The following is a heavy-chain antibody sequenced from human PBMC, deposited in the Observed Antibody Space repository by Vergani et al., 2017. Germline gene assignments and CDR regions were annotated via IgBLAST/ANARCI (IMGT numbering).Heavy chain of an antibody. V-gene: IGHV5-51*01. D-gene: IGHD3-22*01. Sequence: EVQLVQSGAEVKKPGESLKISCQISGYRFTNYWIGWVRQMPGKGLEWMGIIQPADSDTKYSPSFQGQVSISVDKSISTAYLPRSSLTASDSAMYYCARLYGRDSSGSKYFDYWGQGTLVTVSS. CDR3: ARLYGRDSSGSKYFDY. CDR2: IQPADSDT. CDR1: GYRFTNYW. J-gene: IGHJ4*02.